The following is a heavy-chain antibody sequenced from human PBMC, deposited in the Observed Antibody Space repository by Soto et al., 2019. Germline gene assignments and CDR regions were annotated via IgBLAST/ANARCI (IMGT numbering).Heavy chain of an antibody. V-gene: IGHV4-39*01. CDR1: GGSISSSSYY. CDR3: ARPSGIAAAGRPGGWFDP. Sequence: QLQLQESGPGLVKPSETLSLTCTVSGGSISSSSYYWGWIRQPPGKGLEWIGSIYYSGSTYYNPSLKSRVTISVDTSKNQFSLKLSSVTAADTAVYYCARPSGIAAAGRPGGWFDPWGQGTLVTVSS. D-gene: IGHD6-13*01. J-gene: IGHJ5*02. CDR2: IYYSGST.